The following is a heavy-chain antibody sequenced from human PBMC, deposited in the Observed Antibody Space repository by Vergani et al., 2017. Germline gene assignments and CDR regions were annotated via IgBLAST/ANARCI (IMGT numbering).Heavy chain of an antibody. CDR2: ISGSGGST. V-gene: IGHV3-23*01. D-gene: IGHD6-13*01. Sequence: EVQLLESGGGLVQPGGSLRLSCAASGFTFSSYAMSWVRQAPGKGLEGVSAISGSGGSTYYADSVKGRFTISRDNSKNTLYLQMNSLRAEDTAVYYCAKERGAGSSWYSYYGMDVWGQGTTVTVSS. CDR1: GFTFSSYA. CDR3: AKERGAGSSWYSYYGMDV. J-gene: IGHJ6*02.